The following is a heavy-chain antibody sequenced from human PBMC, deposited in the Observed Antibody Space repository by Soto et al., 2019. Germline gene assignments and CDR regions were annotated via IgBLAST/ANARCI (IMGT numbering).Heavy chain of an antibody. V-gene: IGHV4-34*01. CDR2: INHSGST. D-gene: IGHD5-12*01. CDR1: GGSFSGYY. Sequence: QVQLQQWGAGLLKPSKTLSLTCAVYGGSFSGYYWSWIRQPPGKGLEWIGEINHSGSTNYNPSLKSRVTISVDTSKNQFSLKLSSVTAADTAVYYCARGWTVVALDYWGQGTLVTVSS. J-gene: IGHJ4*02. CDR3: ARGWTVVALDY.